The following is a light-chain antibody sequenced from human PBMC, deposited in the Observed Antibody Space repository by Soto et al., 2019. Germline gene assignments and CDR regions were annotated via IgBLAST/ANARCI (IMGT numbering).Light chain of an antibody. V-gene: IGKV3-15*01. CDR2: GAS. CDR3: QQYNIWPPWT. Sequence: IVMTQSPSTLSVSPGERATLSCRASQSVSSNLAWYQQKPGQAPRLLIYGASIRATGIPARFSGSGSGTEFTLTISSLQSEDFAVYYCQQYNIWPPWTFGQGTKVEIK. CDR1: QSVSSN. J-gene: IGKJ1*01.